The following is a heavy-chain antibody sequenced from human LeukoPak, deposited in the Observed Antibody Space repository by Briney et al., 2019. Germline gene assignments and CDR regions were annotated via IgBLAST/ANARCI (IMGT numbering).Heavy chain of an antibody. CDR3: ATSALAL. CDR1: GFAFSKYT. Sequence: GGSLRLSCVTSGFAFSKYTMNWVRQAPGKGLEWLSYISDRHVTYYADSVKGRFTISRDNAKNSLFLEMTSLRAADTAVYFCATSALALWGQGTVVTVSS. J-gene: IGHJ4*02. V-gene: IGHV3-48*01. D-gene: IGHD6-25*01. CDR2: ISDRHVT.